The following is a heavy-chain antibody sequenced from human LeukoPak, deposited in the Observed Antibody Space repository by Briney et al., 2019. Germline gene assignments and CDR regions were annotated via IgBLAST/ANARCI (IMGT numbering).Heavy chain of an antibody. V-gene: IGHV4-39*07. Sequence: PSETLSLTCTVSGGSISSSSYYWGWIRQPPGKGLEWIGSIYYSGSTYYNPSLKSRVTISVDTSKNQFSLKLSSVTAADTAVYYCARVLYYYDSSGYYSDAFDIWGQGTMVTVSS. D-gene: IGHD3-22*01. CDR1: GGSISSSSYY. CDR2: IYYSGST. J-gene: IGHJ3*02. CDR3: ARVLYYYDSSGYYSDAFDI.